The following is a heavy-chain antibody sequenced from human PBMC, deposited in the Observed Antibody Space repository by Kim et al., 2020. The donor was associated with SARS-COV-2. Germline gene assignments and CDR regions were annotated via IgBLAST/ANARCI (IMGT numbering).Heavy chain of an antibody. CDR1: GGSISSYY. CDR2: IYYSGST. J-gene: IGHJ6*02. D-gene: IGHD3-10*01. V-gene: IGHV4-59*13. Sequence: SETLSLTCTVSGGSISSYYWSWIRQPPGKGLEWIGYIYYSGSTNYNPSLKSRVTISVDTSKNQFSLKLSSVTAADPAVYYCARDRDYYASRRRIDVCAQ. CDR3: ARDRDYYASRRRIDV.